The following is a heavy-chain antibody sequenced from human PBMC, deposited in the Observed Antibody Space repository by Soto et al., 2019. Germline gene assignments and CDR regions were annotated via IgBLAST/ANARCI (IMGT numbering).Heavy chain of an antibody. Sequence: ASVKVSCKASGYTFTSSYMHWVRQAPGQRLEWMGIINPSGGSTSYAQKFQGRVTMTRNTSTSTAYMVLSSLRSEDTAVYYCARDVAAADSWGQGTLVTVS. CDR3: ARDVAAADS. J-gene: IGHJ4*02. V-gene: IGHV1-46*01. CDR2: INPSGGST. CDR1: GYTFTSSY. D-gene: IGHD6-13*01.